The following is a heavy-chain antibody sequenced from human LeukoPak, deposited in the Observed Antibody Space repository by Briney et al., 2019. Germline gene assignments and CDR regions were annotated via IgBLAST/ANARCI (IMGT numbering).Heavy chain of an antibody. D-gene: IGHD2/OR15-2a*01. Sequence: ASVKVSCKASGYTFTNYGFSWLRQAPGQGLEWMGWIGAYNGKTEYSQKLRGRVTLTTDTVTTTAYMELKSLTSDDTAVYYCARDIGISQFDYWGQGTLVTVSS. CDR3: ARDIGISQFDY. J-gene: IGHJ4*02. CDR1: GYTFTNYG. CDR2: IGAYNGKT. V-gene: IGHV1-18*01.